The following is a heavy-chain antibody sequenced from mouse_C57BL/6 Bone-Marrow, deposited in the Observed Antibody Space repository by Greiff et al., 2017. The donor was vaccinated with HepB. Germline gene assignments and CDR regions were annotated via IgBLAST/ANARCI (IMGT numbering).Heavy chain of an antibody. J-gene: IGHJ3*01. CDR3: ARGGTWFAY. D-gene: IGHD3-3*01. V-gene: IGHV1-52*01. CDR2: IDPSDSET. Sequence: LQESGAELVRPGSSVKLSCKASGYTFTSYWMHWVKQRPIQGLEWIGNIDPSDSETHYNQKFKDKATLTVDKSSSTAYMQLSSLTSEDSAVYYCARGGTWFAYWGQGTLVTVSA. CDR1: GYTFTSYW.